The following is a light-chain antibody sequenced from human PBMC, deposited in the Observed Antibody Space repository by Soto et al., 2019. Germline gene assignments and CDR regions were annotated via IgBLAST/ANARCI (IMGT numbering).Light chain of an antibody. V-gene: IGLV1-47*01. CDR3: VAWDDNLSARV. CDR2: MNN. CDR1: RSNIGSSI. J-gene: IGLJ3*02. Sequence: QSVLTQPPSLSGTPGQTVTISCFGSRSNIGSSIVHWYQQLPGAAPKHLIYMNNQRPSGIPDRFSGSKSGTSASLVISGLRSEEEADYYCVAWDDNLSARVFGGGTKLTVL.